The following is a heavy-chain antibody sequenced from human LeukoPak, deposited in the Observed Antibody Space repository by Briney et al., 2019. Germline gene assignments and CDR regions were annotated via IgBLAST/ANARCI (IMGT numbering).Heavy chain of an antibody. CDR3: AREATPPLPAAMLSGFDP. Sequence: SETLSLTCTVSGGSISSYYWSWIRQPTGKGLEWIGRIYSSGSTDYNPSLESRVSMSVDTSKNQFSLRLSSVTAADTAVYFCAREATPPLPAAMLSGFDPWGQGTLVTVSS. D-gene: IGHD2-2*01. CDR1: GGSISSYY. CDR2: IYSSGST. J-gene: IGHJ5*02. V-gene: IGHV4-4*07.